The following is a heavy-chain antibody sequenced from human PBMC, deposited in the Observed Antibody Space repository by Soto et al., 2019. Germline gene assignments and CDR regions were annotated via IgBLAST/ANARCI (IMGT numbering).Heavy chain of an antibody. D-gene: IGHD6-13*01. CDR1: GFTFSSYG. CDR3: ARNIGTPPRHFDY. Sequence: QVQLVESGGGVVQPGRSLRLSCAASGFTFSSYGMHWVRQAQGKGLEWVAVIWYDGSNKYYADSVKGRFTIFRDNSKNAVYLQMNSLRDEDTAVYYCARNIGTPPRHFDYWGQGTLVTVSS. CDR2: IWYDGSNK. J-gene: IGHJ4*02. V-gene: IGHV3-33*01.